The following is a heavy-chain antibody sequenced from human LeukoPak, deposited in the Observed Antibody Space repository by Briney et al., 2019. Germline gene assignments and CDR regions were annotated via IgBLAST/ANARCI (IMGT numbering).Heavy chain of an antibody. D-gene: IGHD3-3*01. CDR3: ARDMADYDFWSGYTPVGWFDP. Sequence: SETLSLTCTVSGGSISSYYWSWIRQPPGKGLEWIGYIYYSGSTNYNPSLKSRVTISVDTSKNQFSLKLSSVTAADTAVYYCARDMADYDFWSGYTPVGWFDPWGQGTLVTVSS. CDR1: GGSISSYY. V-gene: IGHV4-59*01. J-gene: IGHJ5*02. CDR2: IYYSGST.